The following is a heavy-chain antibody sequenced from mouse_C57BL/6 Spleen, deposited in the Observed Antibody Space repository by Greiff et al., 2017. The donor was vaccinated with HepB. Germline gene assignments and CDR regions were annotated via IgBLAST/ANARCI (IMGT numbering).Heavy chain of an antibody. D-gene: IGHD2-4*01. CDR1: GFTFSSYG. J-gene: IGHJ4*01. Sequence: EVQRVESGGDLVKPGGSLKLSCAASGFTFSSYGMSWVRQTPDKRLEWVATISSGGSYTYYPDSVKGRFTISRDNAKNTLYLQMSSLKSEDTAMYYCARQNDYDGYYYAMDYWGQGTSVTVSS. V-gene: IGHV5-6*01. CDR3: ARQNDYDGYYYAMDY. CDR2: ISSGGSYT.